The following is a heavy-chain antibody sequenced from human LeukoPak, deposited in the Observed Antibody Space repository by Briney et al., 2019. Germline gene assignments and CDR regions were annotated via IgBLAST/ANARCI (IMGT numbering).Heavy chain of an antibody. CDR3: ARFFDQLVPDAFDI. CDR2: INHSGST. Sequence: SETLSLTCAVYGGSFSGYYWSWIRQPPGKGLEWMGEINHSGSTNYNPSLKSRVTISVDTSKNQFSLKLSSVTAADTAVYYCARFFDQLVPDAFDIWGQGTMVTVSS. J-gene: IGHJ3*02. D-gene: IGHD6-13*01. V-gene: IGHV4-34*01. CDR1: GGSFSGYY.